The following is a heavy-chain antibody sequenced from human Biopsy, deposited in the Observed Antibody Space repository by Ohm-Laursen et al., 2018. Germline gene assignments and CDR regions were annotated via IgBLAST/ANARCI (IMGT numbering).Heavy chain of an antibody. J-gene: IGHJ4*02. CDR2: ITPIFDTA. D-gene: IGHD4-23*01. CDR3: ARGSNDFGGLYFPR. Sequence: SSVKVSCKASGGTFSSFIIAWVRQAPGQGLEWMGGITPIFDTANYAQKFQGRVTITADRSASTAYMELSSLTSDDTAVYYCARGSNDFGGLYFPRWGQGTLLTVSS. CDR1: GGTFSSFI. V-gene: IGHV1-69*06.